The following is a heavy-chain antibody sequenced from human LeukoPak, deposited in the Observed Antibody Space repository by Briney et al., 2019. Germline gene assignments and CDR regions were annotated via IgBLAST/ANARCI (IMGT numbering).Heavy chain of an antibody. CDR2: TGSTGVST. CDR1: GFTFSSYA. CDR3: ASFDYGDFDY. V-gene: IGHV3-23*01. D-gene: IGHD4-17*01. J-gene: IGHJ4*02. Sequence: GGSLRLSCAASGFTFSSYAMNWVRQAPGKGLEWVSGTGSTGVSTFYADSVKGRFTISRDNAKNSLYLQMNSLRAEDTAVYYCASFDYGDFDYWGQGTLVTVSS.